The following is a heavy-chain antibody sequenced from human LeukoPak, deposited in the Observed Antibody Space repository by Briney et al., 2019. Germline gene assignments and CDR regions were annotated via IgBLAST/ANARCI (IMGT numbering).Heavy chain of an antibody. CDR2: ISAYNGNT. Sequence: ASVKVSCKASGYTFTSYGISWVRQAPGQGLEWMGWISAYNGNTNYAQKLQGRVTMTTDTSTSTAYMELRSLRSDDTAVYYCASSREKGPKDSRDIAARRRAFDIWGQGTMVTVSS. CDR3: ASSREKGPKDSRDIAARRRAFDI. J-gene: IGHJ3*02. D-gene: IGHD6-6*01. V-gene: IGHV1-18*01. CDR1: GYTFTSYG.